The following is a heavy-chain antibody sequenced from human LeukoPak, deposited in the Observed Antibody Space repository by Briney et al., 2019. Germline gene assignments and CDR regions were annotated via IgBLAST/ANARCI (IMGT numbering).Heavy chain of an antibody. CDR3: AVPDYYDSSGNLDY. CDR2: INHSGST. CDR1: GGSFSGYY. V-gene: IGHV4-34*01. J-gene: IGHJ4*02. D-gene: IGHD3-22*01. Sequence: SETLSLTCAVYGGSFSGYYWSWMRQPPGNGLEWLGEINHSGSTNYNPSLKSRVTISVDTSKNQFSLKLSSVTAADTAVYYCAVPDYYDSSGNLDYWGQGTLVTVSS.